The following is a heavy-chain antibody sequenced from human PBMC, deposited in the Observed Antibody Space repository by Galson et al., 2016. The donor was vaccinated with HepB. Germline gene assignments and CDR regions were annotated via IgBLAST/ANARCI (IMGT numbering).Heavy chain of an antibody. V-gene: IGHV5-51*01. J-gene: IGHJ4*02. Sequence: QSGAEVKKPGESLKISCKGSGYSFTSYWIGWVRQMPGKGLEWMGIIYPGDSDTRYSPSFQGQVTISADKSISTAYLQWSSLKASDTAMYSCVRLGVGFWSGYYYGYYFDYWGQGTLVTVSS. D-gene: IGHD3-3*01. CDR2: IYPGDSDT. CDR3: VRLGVGFWSGYYYGYYFDY. CDR1: GYSFTSYW.